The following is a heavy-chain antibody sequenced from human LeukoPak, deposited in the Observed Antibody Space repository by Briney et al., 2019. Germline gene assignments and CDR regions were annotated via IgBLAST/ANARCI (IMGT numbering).Heavy chain of an antibody. CDR1: GGSISSYY. J-gene: IGHJ6*03. D-gene: IGHD2-15*01. Sequence: SETLSLTCTVSGGSISSYYWSWIRQPPGKGLEWIGYIYTSGSTNYNPSLKSRVTISVDTSKNRFSLKLSSVTAADTAVYYCARGSLLPPYYYYMDVWGKGTTVTVSS. V-gene: IGHV4-4*09. CDR2: IYTSGST. CDR3: ARGSLLPPYYYYMDV.